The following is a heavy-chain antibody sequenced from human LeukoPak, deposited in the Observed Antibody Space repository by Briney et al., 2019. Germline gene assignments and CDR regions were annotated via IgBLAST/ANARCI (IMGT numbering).Heavy chain of an antibody. D-gene: IGHD2-2*01. CDR2: IGSSGSTI. J-gene: IGHJ4*02. CDR3: ARGIPHSAAADY. Sequence: QPGGSLRLSCAASGFTFSDYEMNWVRQAPGKGLEWVSYIGSSGSTIYYADSVKGRFTISRDNAKNSLYLQMNSLRAEHTAVYYCARGIPHSAAADYWGQPTLVTVSS. V-gene: IGHV3-48*03. CDR1: GFTFSDYE.